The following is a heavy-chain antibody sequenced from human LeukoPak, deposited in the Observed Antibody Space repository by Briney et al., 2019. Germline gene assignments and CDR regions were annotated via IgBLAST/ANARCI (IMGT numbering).Heavy chain of an antibody. J-gene: IGHJ4*02. Sequence: ASVPFSCTAFGYTFTSYDINWVRQATGQGLEWMGWMNPNSGNTGYAQTFQGRVTMTRNTSISTAYMGLSSLRSEDTAVYYCARATNFDYWGQGTLVTVSS. CDR2: MNPNSGNT. CDR3: ARATNFDY. V-gene: IGHV1-8*01. CDR1: GYTFTSYD. D-gene: IGHD2-2*01.